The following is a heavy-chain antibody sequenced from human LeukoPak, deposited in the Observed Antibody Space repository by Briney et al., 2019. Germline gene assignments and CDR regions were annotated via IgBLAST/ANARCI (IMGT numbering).Heavy chain of an antibody. CDR2: ISSSSSYI. V-gene: IGHV3-21*01. CDR1: GFTFSTYT. CDR3: AKDTAMDH. D-gene: IGHD5-18*01. J-gene: IGHJ4*02. Sequence: GGSLRLSCAASGFTFSTYTMNWVRQAPGKGLEWVSSISSSSSYIYYADSVKGRFTISRDNAKNSLYLQMNSLRAEDTAVYYCAKDTAMDHWGQGTLVTVSS.